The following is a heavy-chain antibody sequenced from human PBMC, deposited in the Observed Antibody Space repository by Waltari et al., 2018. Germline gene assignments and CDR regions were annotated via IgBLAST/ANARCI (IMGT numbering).Heavy chain of an antibody. CDR2: RYHAGNT. CDR3: ARGNTKYGMDV. J-gene: IGHJ6*02. D-gene: IGHD3-10*01. Sequence: EVQLVESGGHLIQPGGSLRLSCAASSFNVSSYYMNWVRQAPGKGLGWVSIRYHAGNTYYADSVKGRFTFSRDNSKNTLYLQMNSLRAEDTAVYYCARGNTKYGMDVWGQGTTVTVSS. V-gene: IGHV3-53*01. CDR1: SFNVSSYY.